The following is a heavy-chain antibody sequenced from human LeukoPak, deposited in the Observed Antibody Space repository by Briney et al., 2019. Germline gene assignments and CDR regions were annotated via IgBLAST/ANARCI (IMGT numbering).Heavy chain of an antibody. CDR2: ISSSGTTI. J-gene: IGHJ4*02. CDR3: ARARSAYYFDY. CDR1: GFTISSYS. D-gene: IGHD2-15*01. Sequence: GGSLRLSCAASGFTISSYSMSWVRQAPGKGLEWVSYISSSGTTIYYADSVRGRFTISRDNAKNSLYLQMNSLRAEDTAVYYCARARSAYYFDYWGQGTLVTVSS. V-gene: IGHV3-48*01.